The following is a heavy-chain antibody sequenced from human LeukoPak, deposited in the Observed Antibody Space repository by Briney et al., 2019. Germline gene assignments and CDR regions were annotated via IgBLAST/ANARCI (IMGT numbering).Heavy chain of an antibody. CDR2: IYPGDSET. CDR1: GYSFTSYW. D-gene: IGHD3-9*01. Sequence: GESLKISCKGSGYSFTSYWIGWVRQMPGRGLEWMGNIYPGDSETRYSPSFQGQVTISADRSINTAYLQWSSLKASDTAIYYCARRPLDILTGYPFDYWGQGTLVTVSS. CDR3: ARRPLDILTGYPFDY. J-gene: IGHJ4*02. V-gene: IGHV5-51*01.